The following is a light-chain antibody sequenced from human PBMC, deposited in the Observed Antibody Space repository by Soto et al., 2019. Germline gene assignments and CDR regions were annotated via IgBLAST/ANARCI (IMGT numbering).Light chain of an antibody. V-gene: IGKV1-39*01. J-gene: IGKJ4*01. CDR2: TAS. Sequence: DIQMTQSPSSLSASVGDRVTITCRASQNINSYLNWYQQKPGKSPRLLIYTASILQTGVPSGFSGSGSGTEFTLTISSLQTEDFATYYCQQTQSFPLTFGGGTKVEIK. CDR1: QNINSY. CDR3: QQTQSFPLT.